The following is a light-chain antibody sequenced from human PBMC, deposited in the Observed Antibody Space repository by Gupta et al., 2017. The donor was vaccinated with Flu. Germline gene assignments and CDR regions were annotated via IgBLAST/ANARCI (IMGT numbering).Light chain of an antibody. CDR2: YVT. CDR3: SDSKTNTINCV. Sequence: QSALTQPASVSGSPGHSITISCTGISSDVGGYDDVSWYQQHPGKAPKRLLFYVTNRPSGVSTRGLCETAGNNASPQTNGVQAEEEADDYCSDSKTNTINCVFGGGTKMTVL. V-gene: IGLV2-14*03. CDR1: SSDVGGYDD. J-gene: IGLJ2*01.